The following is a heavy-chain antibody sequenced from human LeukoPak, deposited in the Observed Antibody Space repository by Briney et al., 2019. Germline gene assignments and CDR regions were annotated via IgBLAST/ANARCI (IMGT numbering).Heavy chain of an antibody. D-gene: IGHD6-19*01. J-gene: IGHJ5*02. Sequence: SETLSLTCTVSGDSITNSYYYWGWIRQPPGEGLEWIASIYYSGSTYYNPSLKGRVTISLDTSKNQFSLMLSSVTAADTAVYFCARHHHTTGWSSWGQGTLVTVSS. CDR3: ARHHHTTGWSS. CDR2: IYYSGST. V-gene: IGHV4-39*01. CDR1: GDSITNSYYY.